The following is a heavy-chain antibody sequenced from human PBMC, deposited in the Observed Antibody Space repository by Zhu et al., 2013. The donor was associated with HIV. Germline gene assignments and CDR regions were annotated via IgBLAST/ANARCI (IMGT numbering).Heavy chain of an antibody. CDR1: GGSVSSGSYY. Sequence: QVQLQESGPGLVKPSETLSLTCTVSGGSVSSGSYYWSWIRQPPGKGLEWIGYIYYSGSTNYNPSLKSRVTISVDTSKNQFSLKLSSVTAADTAVYYCASGGPGYCGGGSCYDNWYFDLWGRGTLVTVSS. J-gene: IGHJ2*01. D-gene: IGHD2-15*01. CDR3: ASGGPGYCGGGSCYDNWYFDL. CDR2: IYYSGST. V-gene: IGHV4-61*01.